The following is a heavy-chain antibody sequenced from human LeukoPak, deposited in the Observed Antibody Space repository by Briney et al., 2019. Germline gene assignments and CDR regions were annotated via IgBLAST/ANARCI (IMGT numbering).Heavy chain of an antibody. CDR3: AKEGAFGGSGALDY. Sequence: GGSLRLSCAASGFTFDNYAMNWVRQAPGKGLEWVSSISGSGDIKDFGDSVKGRFTISRDNSKNTVSLQMNSLRADDTAVYYCAKEGAFGGSGALDYWGQGTLVTGSS. CDR1: GFTFDNYA. V-gene: IGHV3-23*01. D-gene: IGHD6-19*01. CDR2: ISGSGDIK. J-gene: IGHJ4*02.